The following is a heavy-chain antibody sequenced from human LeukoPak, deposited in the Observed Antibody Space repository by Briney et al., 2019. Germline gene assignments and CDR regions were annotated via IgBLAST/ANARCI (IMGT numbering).Heavy chain of an antibody. CDR2: MYYSDSGNI. Sequence: SETLSLTCTVSGGSIIGVSYYWGWIRQPPGKGLEWIGSMYYSDSGNIYYNPSLKNRVTISVDTSKNQFSLKLSSVTAADTAVYYCARHYYDTSVYFPYYFDSWGQGTLVTVSS. D-gene: IGHD3-22*01. J-gene: IGHJ4*02. V-gene: IGHV4-39*01. CDR1: GGSIIGVSYY. CDR3: ARHYYDTSVYFPYYFDS.